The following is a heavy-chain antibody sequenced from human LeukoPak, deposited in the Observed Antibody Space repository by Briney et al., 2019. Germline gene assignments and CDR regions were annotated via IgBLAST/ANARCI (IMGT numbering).Heavy chain of an antibody. Sequence: GGSLRLSCAASGFTFSNYWMSWVRQAPGKGLEWVANIKKDGSDKYYVDSVKGRFTISRDNAKNSLYLQMSSLRADDTAVYHCARLYYDDHSAYRHFDYWGQGTLVTVSS. J-gene: IGHJ4*02. CDR2: IKKDGSDK. CDR1: GFTFSNYW. D-gene: IGHD3-22*01. CDR3: ARLYYDDHSAYRHFDY. V-gene: IGHV3-7*01.